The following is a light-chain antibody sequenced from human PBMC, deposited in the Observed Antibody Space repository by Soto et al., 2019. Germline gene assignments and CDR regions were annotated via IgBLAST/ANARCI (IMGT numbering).Light chain of an antibody. J-gene: IGKJ1*01. V-gene: IGKV3-20*01. CDR1: QSVSNNY. CDR2: GAS. Sequence: EIVLTQSPGTLSLSPGERATLSCRASQSVSNNYLAWYQQKPGQAPRLLIYGASSRATGIPDTFSGSGSGTDFTLTISTLEPEDFAVYYCQQYGSSPRTFGQGTKVDIK. CDR3: QQYGSSPRT.